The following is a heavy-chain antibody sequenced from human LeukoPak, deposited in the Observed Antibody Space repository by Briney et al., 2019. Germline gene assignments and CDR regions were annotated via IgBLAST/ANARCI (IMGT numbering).Heavy chain of an antibody. V-gene: IGHV4-4*07. D-gene: IGHD3-10*01. CDR3: ARDYYGSGSLYFFDY. J-gene: IGHJ4*02. CDR1: GGSISSYY. CDR2: IYTSGST. Sequence: SETLSLTCTVSGGSISSYYWSWIRQPAGKGLEWIGRIYTSGSTNYNPSLKSRVTISVDKSKNQFSLKLSSVTAADTAVYYCARDYYGSGSLYFFDYWGQGTLVTVSS.